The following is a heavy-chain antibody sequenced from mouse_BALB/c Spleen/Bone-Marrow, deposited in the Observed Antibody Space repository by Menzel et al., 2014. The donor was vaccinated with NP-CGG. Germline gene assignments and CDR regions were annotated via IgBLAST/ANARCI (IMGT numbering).Heavy chain of an antibody. J-gene: IGHJ4*01. Sequence: EVQVVESGPGPVKPSQSLSLTCTVTGSSITSDYAWNWIRQFPGNKLEWMGYISYSGSTSYNPSLKSRISITRDTSKNQFFLQLNSVTTEDTATYYCASITTVVGTWDAMDYWGQGTSVTVSS. CDR1: GSSITSDYA. V-gene: IGHV3-2*02. D-gene: IGHD1-1*01. CDR3: ASITTVVGTWDAMDY. CDR2: ISYSGST.